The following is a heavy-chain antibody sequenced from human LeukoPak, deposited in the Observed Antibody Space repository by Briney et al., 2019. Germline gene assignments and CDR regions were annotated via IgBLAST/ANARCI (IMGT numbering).Heavy chain of an antibody. V-gene: IGHV4-4*07. D-gene: IGHD3-10*01. CDR1: GGSISSYY. Sequence: PSETLSLTCTVSGGSISSYYWSWIRQPAGKGLEWIGRIYTSGSTNYNPSLKSRVTMSVDTSKSQFSLKLSSVTAADTAVYYCARSLWFGEQGGWFDPWGQGTLVTVSS. CDR3: ARSLWFGEQGGWFDP. J-gene: IGHJ5*02. CDR2: IYTSGST.